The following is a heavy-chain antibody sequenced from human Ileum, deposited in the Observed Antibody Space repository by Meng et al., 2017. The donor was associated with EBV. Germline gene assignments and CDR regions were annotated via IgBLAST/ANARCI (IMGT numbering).Heavy chain of an antibody. CDR3: SRDLAGPFDD. Sequence: VQLVESGGALVQRGGPPRLPWAVSGFTFSTYRMHWVRQAPGKGLVWISRINENGGTTTYADSVRGRFTISRDNTKNTLYLEMNNLRDDDTAVYFCSRDLAGPFDDWGQGTLVTVSS. CDR1: GFTFSTYR. V-gene: IGHV3-74*03. CDR2: INENGGTT. J-gene: IGHJ4*02.